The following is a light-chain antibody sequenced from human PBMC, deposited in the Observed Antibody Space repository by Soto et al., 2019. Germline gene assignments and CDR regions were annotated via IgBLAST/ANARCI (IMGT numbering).Light chain of an antibody. CDR2: STN. V-gene: IGLV1-44*01. CDR3: AAWDDSLNGHVV. CDR1: SSNIGSNT. Sequence: QSVLTQPPSASETPGQRVTISCSGSSSNIGSNTVSWYQQLPGTAPKLLIYSTNQRPSGVPDRFSGSKSGTSASLAISGLQSEDEADYYCAAWDDSLNGHVVFGGGTKLTVI. J-gene: IGLJ2*01.